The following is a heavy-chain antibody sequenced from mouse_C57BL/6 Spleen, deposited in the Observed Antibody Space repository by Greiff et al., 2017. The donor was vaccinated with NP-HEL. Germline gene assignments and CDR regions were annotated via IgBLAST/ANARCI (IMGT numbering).Heavy chain of an antibody. J-gene: IGHJ1*03. CDR1: GYTFTSYW. CDR2: IDPSDSYT. CDR3: AGNYGSSPYFDV. D-gene: IGHD1-1*01. V-gene: IGHV1-59*01. Sequence: QVQLQQSGAELVRPGTSVKLSCKASGYTFTSYWMHWVKQRPGQGLEWIGVIDPSDSYTNYNQKFKGKATLTVDTSSSTAYMQLSSLTSEDSAVYYCAGNYGSSPYFDVWGTGTTVTVSS.